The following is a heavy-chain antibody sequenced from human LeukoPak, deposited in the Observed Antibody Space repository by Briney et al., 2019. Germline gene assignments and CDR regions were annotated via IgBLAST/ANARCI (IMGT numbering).Heavy chain of an antibody. CDR1: GFTFSSYW. D-gene: IGHD6-13*01. CDR2: IKQDGSEK. V-gene: IGHV3-7*01. CDR3: ARSSSWYWHYFDY. Sequence: PGGSPRLSCAASGFTFSSYWMSWVRQAPGKGLEWVANIKQDGSEKYYVDSVKGRFTISRDNAKNSLYLQMNSLGAEDTAVYYCARSSSWYWHYFDYWGQGTLVTVSS. J-gene: IGHJ4*02.